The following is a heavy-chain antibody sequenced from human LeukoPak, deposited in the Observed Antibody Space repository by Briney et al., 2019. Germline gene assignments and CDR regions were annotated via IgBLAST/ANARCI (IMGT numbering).Heavy chain of an antibody. V-gene: IGHV4-34*01. Sequence: SETLSLTCVVYGGSFSGYYWTWIRQPPGKGLEWIGEINHSGGTNYNPSLKSRVTISVDTSKNQFSLKLSSVTAADTAVYYCARDTTYYYDSSGYYTNPFDYWGQGTLVTVSS. D-gene: IGHD3-22*01. CDR1: GGSFSGYY. J-gene: IGHJ4*02. CDR3: ARDTTYYYDSSGYYTNPFDY. CDR2: INHSGGT.